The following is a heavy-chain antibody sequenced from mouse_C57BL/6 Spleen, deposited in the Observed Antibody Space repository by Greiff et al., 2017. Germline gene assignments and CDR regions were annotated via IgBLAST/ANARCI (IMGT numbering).Heavy chain of an antibody. CDR3: ARSTGYYFDY. CDR1: GFTFSSYT. V-gene: IGHV5-9*01. CDR2: ISGGGGNT. J-gene: IGHJ2*01. D-gene: IGHD4-1*02. Sequence: EVQLVESGGGLVKPGGSLKLSCAASGFTFSSYTMSWVRQTPEKRLEWVATISGGGGNTYYPDSVKGRFTISRDNAKNTLYLQMSSLRSEDTALXYCARSTGYYFDYWGQGTTLTVSS.